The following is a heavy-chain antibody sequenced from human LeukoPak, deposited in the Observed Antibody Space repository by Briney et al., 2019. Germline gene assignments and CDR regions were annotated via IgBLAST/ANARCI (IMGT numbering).Heavy chain of an antibody. V-gene: IGHV4-39*07. CDR1: GGSISSSSYY. CDR2: IYYSGST. J-gene: IGHJ5*02. D-gene: IGHD5-24*01. CDR3: ARESLTWLQSRTSWFDP. Sequence: SETLSLTCTVSGGSISSSSYYWGWIRQPPGKGLEWIGSIYYSGSTYYNPSLKSRVTISVDSSKNQFSLRLSSVTAADTAVYYCARESLTWLQSRTSWFDPWGQGTLDTVSS.